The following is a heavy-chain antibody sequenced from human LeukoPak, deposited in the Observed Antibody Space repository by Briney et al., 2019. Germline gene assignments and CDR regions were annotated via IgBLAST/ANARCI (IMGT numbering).Heavy chain of an antibody. Sequence: GGSLRLSCEGSGFTLSSHGLHWVRQAPGKGLEWVSYIGTSGSPISYADSVKGRFTISRDNAKNSLYLHMNSLRAEDTAVYYCAGGKYCGGDCYSTWRYWGQGTLVTVSS. D-gene: IGHD2-21*02. V-gene: IGHV3-48*03. CDR3: AGGKYCGGDCYSTWRY. J-gene: IGHJ4*02. CDR2: IGTSGSPI. CDR1: GFTLSSHG.